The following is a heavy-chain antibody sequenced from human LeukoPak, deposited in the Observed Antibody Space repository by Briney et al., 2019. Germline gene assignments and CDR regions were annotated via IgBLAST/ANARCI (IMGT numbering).Heavy chain of an antibody. CDR2: IHYSGST. CDR1: GGSFSSGDYY. D-gene: IGHD3-22*01. CDR3: AKVGDSSGYYYPQILHSLNYYFDY. Sequence: SETLSLTCTVPGGSFSSGDYYWSWIRQRPGKGLEWIGNIHYSGSTYYNPSLKSRVTMSVDTSKNQFSLNLISVTAADTAVYYCAKVGDSSGYYYPQILHSLNYYFDYWGQGTLVTVSS. V-gene: IGHV4-30-4*01. J-gene: IGHJ4*02.